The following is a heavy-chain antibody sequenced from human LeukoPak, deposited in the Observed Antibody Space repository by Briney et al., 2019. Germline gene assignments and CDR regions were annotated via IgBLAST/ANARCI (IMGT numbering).Heavy chain of an antibody. CDR2: ITSRGSTK. CDR1: GFTFSDYY. Sequence: GGSLRLSCAASGFTFSDYYMSWIRQAPGKGVEWASYITSRGSTKYYSDSVKGRFTISRDNAKNSLYLQMDSLRAEDTAVYYCAERGITMVRGVKNYGMDVWGQGTTVTVSS. J-gene: IGHJ6*02. V-gene: IGHV3-11*01. CDR3: AERGITMVRGVKNYGMDV. D-gene: IGHD3-10*01.